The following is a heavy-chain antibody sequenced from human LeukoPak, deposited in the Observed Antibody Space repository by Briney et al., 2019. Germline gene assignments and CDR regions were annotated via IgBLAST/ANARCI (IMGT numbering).Heavy chain of an antibody. J-gene: IGHJ4*02. V-gene: IGHV3-21*01. CDR3: ARSIRGGWYVGIGDY. D-gene: IGHD6-19*01. Sequence: GGSLRLSCAASGFTFSSYSMNWVRQAPGKGLELVSSITSSSSYIYYADSVKGRFTISRDNAKNSLYLQMNSLRAEDTAVYYCARSIRGGWYVGIGDYWGQGTLVTVSS. CDR1: GFTFSSYS. CDR2: ITSSSSYI.